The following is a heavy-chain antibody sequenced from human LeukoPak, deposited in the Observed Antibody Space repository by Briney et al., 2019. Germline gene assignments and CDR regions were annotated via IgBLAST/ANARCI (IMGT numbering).Heavy chain of an antibody. V-gene: IGHV4-39*07. Sequence: SETLSLTCTVSGGSISSSFYFWGWVRQPPGKGLEWIGSIYDRGGAYYNPSLKSRVTISLDTSKNQFSLKLNSMTVADTAVYYCAREGGIVVAGTWGRNSYYMDVWGKGTTVTVSS. D-gene: IGHD6-19*01. CDR1: GGSISSSFYF. CDR2: IYDRGGA. J-gene: IGHJ6*03. CDR3: AREGGIVVAGTWGRNSYYMDV.